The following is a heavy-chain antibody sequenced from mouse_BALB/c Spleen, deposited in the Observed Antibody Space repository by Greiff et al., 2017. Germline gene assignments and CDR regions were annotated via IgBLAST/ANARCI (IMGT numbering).Heavy chain of an antibody. D-gene: IGHD2-14*01. CDR1: GFTFSSYT. CDR2: ISNGGGST. CDR3: ARDRYEGYYYAMDY. Sequence: EVMLVESGGGLVQPGGSLKLSCAASGFTFSSYTMSWVRQTPEKRLEWVAYISNGGGSTYYPDTVKGRFTISRDNAKNTLYLQMSSLKSEDTAMYYCARDRYEGYYYAMDYWGQGTSVTVSS. V-gene: IGHV5-12-2*01. J-gene: IGHJ4*01.